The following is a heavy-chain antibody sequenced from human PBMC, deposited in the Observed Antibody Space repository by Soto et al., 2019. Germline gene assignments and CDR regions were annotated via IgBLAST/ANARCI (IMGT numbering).Heavy chain of an antibody. CDR3: ARHLTYCSAGSCYSDFPYYGMDV. D-gene: IGHD2-15*01. Sequence: QLQLQESGPGLVKPSETLSLTCTVSGGSISSSSYYWGWIRQPPGKGLEWIGSIFYSGSTYYNPSHKSRVTISVDTSKSQFSLKLSSVTAADTAVYYCARHLTYCSAGSCYSDFPYYGMDVWGQGTTVTVSS. V-gene: IGHV4-39*01. CDR2: IFYSGST. CDR1: GGSISSSSYY. J-gene: IGHJ6*02.